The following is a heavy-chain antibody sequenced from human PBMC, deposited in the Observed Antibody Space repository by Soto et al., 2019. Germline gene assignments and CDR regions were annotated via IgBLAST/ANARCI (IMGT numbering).Heavy chain of an antibody. CDR3: AKDRSSSSVIVDY. V-gene: IGHV3-9*01. CDR2: ISWNSGSI. D-gene: IGHD6-6*01. CDR1: GFTFDDYA. Sequence: GGSLRLSCAASGFTFDDYAMHWVRQAPGKGLEWVSGISWNSGSIGYADSVKGRFTISRDNAKNSLYLQMNSLRAEDTALYYCAKDRSSSSVIVDYWGQGTLVTVSS. J-gene: IGHJ4*02.